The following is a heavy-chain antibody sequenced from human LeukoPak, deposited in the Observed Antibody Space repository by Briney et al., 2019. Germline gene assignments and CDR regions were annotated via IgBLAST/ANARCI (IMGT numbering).Heavy chain of an antibody. Sequence: GGSLRLSCAASGFTFSDYYMSWIRQAPGKGLEWVSYISSSGSTIYYADSVKGRFTISRDNAKNSLYLQMISLRAEDTAFYYCAKDSTDWYFDLWGRGTLVTVSS. CDR3: AKDSTDWYFDL. CDR2: ISSSGSTI. D-gene: IGHD4-17*01. J-gene: IGHJ2*01. CDR1: GFTFSDYY. V-gene: IGHV3-11*01.